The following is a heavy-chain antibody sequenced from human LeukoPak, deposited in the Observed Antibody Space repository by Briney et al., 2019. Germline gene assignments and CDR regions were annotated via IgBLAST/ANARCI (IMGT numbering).Heavy chain of an antibody. V-gene: IGHV4-34*01. CDR2: INHSGST. CDR3: ASTSSWYPGPAFDI. D-gene: IGHD6-13*01. CDR1: GGSFSGYY. Sequence: PSETLSLTCAVYGGSFSGYYWSWIRQPPGKGLEWIGEINHSGSTNYNPSLKSRVTISVDTSKNQFSLKLSSVTAADTAVYYCASTSSWYPGPAFDIWGQGTMVTVSS. J-gene: IGHJ3*02.